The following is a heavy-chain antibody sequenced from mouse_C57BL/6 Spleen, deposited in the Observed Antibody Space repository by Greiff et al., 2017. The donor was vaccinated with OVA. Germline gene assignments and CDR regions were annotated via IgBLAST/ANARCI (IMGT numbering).Heavy chain of an antibody. J-gene: IGHJ2*01. V-gene: IGHV1-9*01. Sequence: QVQLKQSGAELMKPGASVKLSCKATGYTFTGYWIEWVKQRPGHGLEWIGEILPGRGSTNYNEKFKGKAPFTADTSSNTAYMQLSSLTTEDSAIYYCARRRYWGQGTTLTVSS. CDR1: GYTFTGYW. CDR2: ILPGRGST. CDR3: ARRRY.